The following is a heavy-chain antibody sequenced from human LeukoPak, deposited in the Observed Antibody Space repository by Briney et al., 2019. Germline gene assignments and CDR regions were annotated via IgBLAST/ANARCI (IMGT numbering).Heavy chain of an antibody. D-gene: IGHD6-13*01. V-gene: IGHV3-74*01. CDR1: GFTFSSYW. CDR3: VRESGAAADY. Sequence: PGGSLRLSCEASGFTFSSYWMHWVRQAPGKGLVWVSRINSDESTTNYADSVKGRFTISRDNAKNTLYPQMDSLRAEDTAVYYCVRESGAAADYWGQGTLVTVSS. CDR2: INSDESTT. J-gene: IGHJ4*02.